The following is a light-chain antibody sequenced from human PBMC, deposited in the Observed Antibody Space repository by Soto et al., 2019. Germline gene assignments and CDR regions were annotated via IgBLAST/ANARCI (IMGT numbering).Light chain of an antibody. J-gene: IGLJ1*01. CDR3: QSYDSSLSGYV. CDR1: SSNIWSVYD. CDR2: GNS. V-gene: IGLV1-40*01. Sequence: QSALTQPPSVSGAPGQRVTISCTGSSSNIWSVYDVHWYQQLPGTAPKLLIYGNSNRPSGVPDRFSGSKSGTSASLAITGLQAEDEADYYCQSYDSSLSGYVFGTGTKVTVL.